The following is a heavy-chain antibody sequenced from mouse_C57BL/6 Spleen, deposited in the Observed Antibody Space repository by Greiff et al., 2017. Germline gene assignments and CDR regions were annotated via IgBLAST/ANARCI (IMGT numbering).Heavy chain of an antibody. V-gene: IGHV2-9*01. CDR2: IWGGGST. Sequence: VQRVESGPGLVAPSQSLSITCTVSGFSLTSYGVDWVRQPPGKGLEWLGVIWGGGSTNYNYALMSRLSIREDNSKSQGCLKMNSQQADDAAMYYCARRDDYDVWTLAYWGQGTLVTVSA. J-gene: IGHJ3*01. D-gene: IGHD2-4*01. CDR1: GFSLTSYG. CDR3: ARRDDYDVWTLAY.